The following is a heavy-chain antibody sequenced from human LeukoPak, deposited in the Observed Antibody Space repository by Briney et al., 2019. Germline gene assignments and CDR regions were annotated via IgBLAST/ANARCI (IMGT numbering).Heavy chain of an antibody. V-gene: IGHV3-33*01. D-gene: IGHD6-19*01. Sequence: PGGSLRLSCAASGFTFSSYGMHWVRQAPGKGPEWVAVIWYDGSNKYYTDSVKGRFTISRDNSKNTLYLQMNSLRAEDTAVYYCARSGYSSGWYSVGAFDIWGQGTVVTVSS. CDR3: ARSGYSSGWYSVGAFDI. CDR1: GFTFSSYG. J-gene: IGHJ3*02. CDR2: IWYDGSNK.